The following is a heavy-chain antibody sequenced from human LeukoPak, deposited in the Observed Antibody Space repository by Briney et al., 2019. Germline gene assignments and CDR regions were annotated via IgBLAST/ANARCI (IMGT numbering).Heavy chain of an antibody. V-gene: IGHV1-2*04. CDR3: ARVGRLQYGDYVAFDY. CDR2: IIPNTGGT. D-gene: IGHD4-17*01. J-gene: IGHJ4*02. Sequence: ASVKVSCKASGYTITDYYLHWVRQAPGQGLEWMGWIIPNTGGTNYAQKFQDWVTMSSDTSISTAYMELSSLRADDTAVYYCARVGRLQYGDYVAFDYWGQGALVTVSS. CDR1: GYTITDYY.